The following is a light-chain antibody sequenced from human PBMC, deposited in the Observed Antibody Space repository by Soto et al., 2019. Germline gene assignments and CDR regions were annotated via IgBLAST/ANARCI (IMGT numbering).Light chain of an antibody. Sequence: QSVLTQPPSVSGAPGRRVIISCTGSSSNIGAGYDVHWYQQRPGTAPKLLIFGNNNRPSGVPDRFSGSKSGTSASLAITGLQAEDEGDYYCQSYDSTLSDRYVFGTGTKVTVL. CDR2: GNN. V-gene: IGLV1-40*01. CDR1: SSNIGAGYD. CDR3: QSYDSTLSDRYV. J-gene: IGLJ1*01.